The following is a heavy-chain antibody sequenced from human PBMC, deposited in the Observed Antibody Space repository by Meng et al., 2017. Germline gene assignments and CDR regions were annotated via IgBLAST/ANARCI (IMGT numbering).Heavy chain of an antibody. CDR3: ATRGNPYLNC. CDR2: INTYNGKT. V-gene: IGHV1-18*01. J-gene: IGHJ4*02. Sequence: GLLVQSGAGVKKPGASVKVSCDASAYTLSSDGFSWVRQAPGQGLEWLGWINTYNGKTDYAHKFQDRVTLTTDTFTNTAYMELRSLRSDDTAVYYCATRGNPYLNCWGQGTLVTVSS. CDR1: AYTLSSDG.